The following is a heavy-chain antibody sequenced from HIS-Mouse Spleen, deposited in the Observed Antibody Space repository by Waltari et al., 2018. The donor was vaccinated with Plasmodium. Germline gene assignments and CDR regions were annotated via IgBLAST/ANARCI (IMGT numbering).Heavy chain of an antibody. CDR1: GYTLPGSY. V-gene: IGHV1-2*02. J-gene: IGHJ1*01. CDR2: INPNSGGT. Sequence: QVQLVQSGAEVKKPGASVTVSCKASGYTLPGSYMHWVRQAPGQGLEWMGWINPNSGGTNYAQKFQGRVTMTRDTSISTAYMELSRLRSDDTAVYYCARVLGYKAAAGTFVEYFQHWGQGTLVTVSS. D-gene: IGHD6-13*01. CDR3: ARVLGYKAAAGTFVEYFQH.